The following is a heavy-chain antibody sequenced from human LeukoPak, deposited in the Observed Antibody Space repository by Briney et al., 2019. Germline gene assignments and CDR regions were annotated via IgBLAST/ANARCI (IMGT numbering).Heavy chain of an antibody. CDR2: MSPNSGNT. J-gene: IGHJ6*02. V-gene: IGHV1-8*01. D-gene: IGHD1-26*01. CDR1: GYTFTSYD. CDR3: ARGVGATSGFYYYYYGMDV. Sequence: GASVKVSCKASGYTFTSYDINWVRQATGQGLEWMGWMSPNSGNTGYAQKFQGRVTMTRNTSISTAYMELSSLRSEDTAVYYCARGVGATSGFYYYYYGMDVWGQGTTVTVSS.